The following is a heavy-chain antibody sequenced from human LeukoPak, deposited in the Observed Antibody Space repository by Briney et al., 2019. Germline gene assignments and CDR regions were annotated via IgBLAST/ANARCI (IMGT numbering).Heavy chain of an antibody. CDR1: GFTVSSNY. Sequence: GGSLRLSCAASGFTVSSNYMSWVRQAPGKGLEWVSVIYSGGSTYYADSVKGRFTISRDNSKNTLYLQMNSLRAEDTAVYYCAREGGEYYYDSSAVAAPPDYWGQGTLVTVSS. D-gene: IGHD3-22*01. J-gene: IGHJ4*02. CDR2: IYSGGST. V-gene: IGHV3-53*01. CDR3: AREGGEYYYDSSAVAAPPDY.